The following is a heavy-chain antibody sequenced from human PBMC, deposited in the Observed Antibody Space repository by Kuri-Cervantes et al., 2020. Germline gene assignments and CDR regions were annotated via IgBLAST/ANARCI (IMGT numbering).Heavy chain of an antibody. Sequence: GESLKISCAASGLTLSSYMHWVRQAPGKGLVWVSRINSDGSSTSYADSVKGRFTISRDDSKNTLYLQMNSLKTEDTAVYYCTTWETTTVTTGGYYYYYMGVWGKGTTVTVSS. CDR3: TTWETTTVTTGGYYYYYMGV. V-gene: IGHV3-74*01. J-gene: IGHJ6*03. D-gene: IGHD4-17*01. CDR2: INSDGSST. CDR1: GLTLSSY.